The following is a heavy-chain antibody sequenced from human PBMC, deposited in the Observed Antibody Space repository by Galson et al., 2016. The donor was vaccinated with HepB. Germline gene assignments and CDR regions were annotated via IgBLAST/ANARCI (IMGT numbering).Heavy chain of an antibody. Sequence: SLRLSCAASGFSFSNYWMSWVRQAPGKGLEWVADIKEDGSNTYYMDSVKGRFTISRDNTRNSLYLQMNCLSAEDTAVYYCARDPTPRQYGSANYYYYMDVWGKGTTVTVSS. D-gene: IGHD3-10*01. CDR2: IKEDGSNT. V-gene: IGHV3-7*01. CDR1: GFSFSNYW. J-gene: IGHJ6*03. CDR3: ARDPTPRQYGSANYYYYMDV.